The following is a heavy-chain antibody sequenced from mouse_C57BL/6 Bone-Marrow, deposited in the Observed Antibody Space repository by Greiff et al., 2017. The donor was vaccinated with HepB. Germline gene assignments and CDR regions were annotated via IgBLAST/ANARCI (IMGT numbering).Heavy chain of an antibody. J-gene: IGHJ3*01. CDR2: ISSGSSTI. CDR1: GFTFSDYG. D-gene: IGHD2-1*01. V-gene: IGHV5-17*01. CDR3: AREYYGSSSIYYGNYAGFAY. Sequence: DVKLVESGGGLVKPGGSLKLSCAASGFTFSDYGMHWVRQAPEKGLEWVAYISSGSSTIYYADTVKGRFTISRDNAKNTLFLQMTSLRSEDTAMYYCAREYYGSSSIYYGNYAGFAYWGQGTLVTVSA.